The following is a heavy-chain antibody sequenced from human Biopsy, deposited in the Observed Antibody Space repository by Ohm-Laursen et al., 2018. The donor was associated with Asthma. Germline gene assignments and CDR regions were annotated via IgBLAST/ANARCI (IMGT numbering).Heavy chain of an antibody. V-gene: IGHV1-18*01. J-gene: IGHJ6*02. CDR2: ISVYNGNT. CDR3: ERAVDYSHYYGIDV. Sequence: GASVKVSCNTSGYTFNSAGITWVRQAPGQGLEWMGWISVYNGNTKVAQKLQDRVTMITDTSTSTAYMELRSLRSDDTAVYFCERAVDYSHYYGIDVWGQGTTVTVS. CDR1: GYTFNSAG. D-gene: IGHD3-10*01.